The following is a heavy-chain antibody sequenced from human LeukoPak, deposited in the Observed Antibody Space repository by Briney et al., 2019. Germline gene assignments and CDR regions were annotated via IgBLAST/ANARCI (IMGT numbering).Heavy chain of an antibody. V-gene: IGHV3-53*01. CDR3: AREDKDITGTGFDY. J-gene: IGHJ4*02. CDR2: IYSGGST. D-gene: IGHD1-20*01. Sequence: GGSLRLSCAASGSTFSSYAMSWVRQAPGKGLEWVSVIYSGGSTYYADSVKGRFTISRDNSKNTLYLQMNSLRAEDTAVYYCAREDKDITGTGFDYWGQGTLVTVSS. CDR1: GSTFSSYA.